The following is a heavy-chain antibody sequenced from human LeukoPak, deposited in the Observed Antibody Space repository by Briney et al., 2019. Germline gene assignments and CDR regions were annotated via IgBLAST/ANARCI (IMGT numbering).Heavy chain of an antibody. CDR1: GFTFDDYA. Sequence: GALRLSCAASGFTFDDYAMHWVRQAPGKGLEWVSLISWDGGSTYYADSVKGRFTISRDNSKNSLYLQMNSLRAEDTALYYCAKDIRPYSSGWSPGDYWGQGTLVTVSS. CDR3: AKDIRPYSSGWSPGDY. V-gene: IGHV3-43D*03. D-gene: IGHD6-19*01. CDR2: ISWDGGST. J-gene: IGHJ4*02.